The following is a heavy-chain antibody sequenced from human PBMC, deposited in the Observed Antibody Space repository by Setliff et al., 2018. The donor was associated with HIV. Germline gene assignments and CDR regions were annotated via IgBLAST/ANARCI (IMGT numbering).Heavy chain of an antibody. Sequence: PSETLSLTCTVSGGSISSYYWSWIRQPAGMRLEWIGHISTSGTTNYNPSLKSRVTISADTSKSQFSLKLTSVTAADTAAYFCARVSTDYVWGSFLSSGPYYFDFWGQGARVTVSS. J-gene: IGHJ4*02. D-gene: IGHD3-16*01. CDR1: GGSISSYY. V-gene: IGHV4-4*07. CDR2: ISTSGTT. CDR3: ARVSTDYVWGSFLSSGPYYFDF.